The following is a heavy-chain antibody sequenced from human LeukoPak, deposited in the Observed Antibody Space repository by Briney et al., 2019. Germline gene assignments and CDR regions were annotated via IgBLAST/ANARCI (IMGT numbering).Heavy chain of an antibody. J-gene: IGHJ4*02. V-gene: IGHV3-21*04. Sequence: PGGSLRLSCAASGFTLSSYTMTWVRQAPGKGLEWVSSISRSSSYIYYVDSVKGRFTISRDNAKKSLFLQMNSLRAEDTAVYYCARDRYSGSYYFDYWGQGTLVTVSS. CDR2: ISRSSSYI. D-gene: IGHD1-26*01. CDR1: GFTLSSYT. CDR3: ARDRYSGSYYFDY.